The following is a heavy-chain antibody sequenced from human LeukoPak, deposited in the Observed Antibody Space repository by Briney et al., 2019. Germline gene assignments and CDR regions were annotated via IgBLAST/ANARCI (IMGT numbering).Heavy chain of an antibody. D-gene: IGHD1-7*01. J-gene: IGHJ4*02. CDR3: ARHTGGTTYDI. CDR1: GGSISSYY. CDR2: VSYSGST. Sequence: PSETLSLTCTVSGGSISSYYWSWIRQPPGKGLEWIGYVSYSGSTNYKASLQSRVTISVDTSKNQISLKLNFVSVADTAVYYCARHTGGTTYDIWGQGTLVTVSS. V-gene: IGHV4-59*08.